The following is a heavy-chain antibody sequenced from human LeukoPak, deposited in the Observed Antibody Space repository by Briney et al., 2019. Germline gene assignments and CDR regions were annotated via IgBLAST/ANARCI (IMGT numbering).Heavy chain of an antibody. CDR2: IYTSGST. Sequence: SETLSLTCTVSGGSISSYYWSWIRQPAGKGLEWIGRIYTSGSTNYNPSLKSRVTMSVDTSKNQFSLKLSSVTAADTAVYYCARGPDYDILTGYYHYFDYWGQGTLVTVSS. D-gene: IGHD3-9*01. CDR3: ARGPDYDILTGYYHYFDY. V-gene: IGHV4-4*07. CDR1: GGSISSYY. J-gene: IGHJ4*02.